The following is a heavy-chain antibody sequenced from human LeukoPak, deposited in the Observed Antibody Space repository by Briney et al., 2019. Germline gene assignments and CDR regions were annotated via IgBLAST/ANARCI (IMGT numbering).Heavy chain of an antibody. J-gene: IGHJ4*02. CDR2: INHSGST. Sequence: PSETLSLTCAVYGGSFSGYYWSWIRQPPGKGLEWIGEINHSGSTNYNPSLKSRVTISVDTSKNQFSLKLSSVTAADTAVYYCAREPLYDSSGYYYFDYWGQGTLVTVSS. CDR1: GGSFSGYY. V-gene: IGHV4-34*01. D-gene: IGHD3-22*01. CDR3: AREPLYDSSGYYYFDY.